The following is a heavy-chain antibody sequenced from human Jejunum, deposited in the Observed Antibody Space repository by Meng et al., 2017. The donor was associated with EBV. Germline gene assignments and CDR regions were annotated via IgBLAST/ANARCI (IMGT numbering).Heavy chain of an antibody. J-gene: IGHJ4*01. Sequence: GPVVVEPSGPLSLPGVVCGGSICSNNWWSWDRQPPGKGLEWIGEIHHGEITNYNPSLKSRVTMSVVKSKNDFSLKLSSVTAADTAVYYCTHYIWGTHPDGVYWGHGTLVTVSS. CDR3: THYIWGTHPDGVY. D-gene: IGHD3-16*01. CDR1: GGSICSNNW. CDR2: IHHGEIT. V-gene: IGHV4-4*02.